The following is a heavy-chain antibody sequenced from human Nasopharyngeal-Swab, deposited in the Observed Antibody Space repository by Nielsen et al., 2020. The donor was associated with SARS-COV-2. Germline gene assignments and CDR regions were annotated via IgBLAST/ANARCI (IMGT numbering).Heavy chain of an antibody. CDR2: IIPIFGTA. CDR1: GGTFSSYA. J-gene: IGHJ4*02. Sequence: SVKVSCKASGGTFSSYAISWVRQAPGQGLAWMGGIIPIFGTANYAQKFQGRVTITADESTSTAYMELSSLRSEDTAVYYCARDDPESPMVGAWYFDYWGQGTLVTVSS. CDR3: ARDDPESPMVGAWYFDY. D-gene: IGHD3-10*02. V-gene: IGHV1-69*13.